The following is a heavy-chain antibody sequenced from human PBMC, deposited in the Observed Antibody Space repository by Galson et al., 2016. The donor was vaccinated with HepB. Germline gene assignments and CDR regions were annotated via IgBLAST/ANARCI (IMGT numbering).Heavy chain of an antibody. D-gene: IGHD3-9*01. CDR1: GFSLSTSGVG. CDR3: SHRRNEILTGYYSPGWFDP. CDR2: IYWNDDK. V-gene: IGHV2-5*01. Sequence: PALVKPTQTLTLTCIFSGFSLSTSGVGVGWIRQSPGKALEWLALIYWNDDKRYSPSLKSRLTITKDTSKNLVVLTMTNMDPVDTATYFCSHRRNEILTGYYSPGWFDPWGPGTLVTVSS. J-gene: IGHJ5*02.